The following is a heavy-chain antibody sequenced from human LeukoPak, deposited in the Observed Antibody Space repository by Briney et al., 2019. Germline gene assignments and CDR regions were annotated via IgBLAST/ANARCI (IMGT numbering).Heavy chain of an antibody. J-gene: IGHJ2*01. CDR2: ISYDGSNK. V-gene: IGHV3-30*03. CDR1: GFTFSSYG. CDR3: ATLGALVVITHWYFDL. Sequence: PGGSLRLSCAASGFTFSSYGMHWVRQAPGKGLEWVAVISYDGSNKYYADSVKGRFTISRDNSKNTLYLQMNSLRAEDTAVYYCATLGALVVITHWYFDLWGRGTLVTVSS. D-gene: IGHD3-22*01.